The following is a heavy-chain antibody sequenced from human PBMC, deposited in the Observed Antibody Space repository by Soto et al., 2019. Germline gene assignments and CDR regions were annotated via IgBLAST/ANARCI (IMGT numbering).Heavy chain of an antibody. CDR2: IDPSDSQS. CDR1: GYSFTSNW. D-gene: IGHD2-15*01. V-gene: IGHV5-10-1*01. J-gene: IGHJ5*02. CDR3: ARLQSGYCSGGTCYWALWFDP. Sequence: GESLKISCKGSGYSFTSNWINWVRQMPGKGLEWMGRIDPSDSQSNYSPSFQGHVTISADKSISTAYLQWSSLKASDTAIYYRARLQSGYCSGGTCYWALWFDPWGQGTLVTVS.